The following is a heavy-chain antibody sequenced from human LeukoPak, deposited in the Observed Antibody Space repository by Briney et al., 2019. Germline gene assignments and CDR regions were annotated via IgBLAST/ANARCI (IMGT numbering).Heavy chain of an antibody. V-gene: IGHV3-15*01. CDR1: GFTYAW. CDR2: IKSKTDGGTT. J-gene: IGHJ5*02. CDR3: ATFRLRSFDP. Sequence: GGSLRLSCAASGFTYAWMSWVRQAPGKGLEWVGRIKSKTDGGTTDYAAPVKGRFTISRDDSKNTLYLQMNSLKTEDTAVYYCATFRLRSFDPWGQGTLVTVSS.